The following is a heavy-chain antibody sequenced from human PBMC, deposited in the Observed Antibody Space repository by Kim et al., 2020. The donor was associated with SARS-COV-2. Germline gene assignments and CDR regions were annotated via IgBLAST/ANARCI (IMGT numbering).Heavy chain of an antibody. Sequence: SVKVSCKASGGTFSSYAISWVRQAPGQGLEWMGGIIPIFGTANYAQKFQGRVTITADESTSTAYMELSSLRSEDTAVYYCAREGVSFDWLPPFDYWGQGTLVTVSS. V-gene: IGHV1-69*13. D-gene: IGHD3-9*01. CDR2: IIPIFGTA. J-gene: IGHJ4*02. CDR3: AREGVSFDWLPPFDY. CDR1: GGTFSSYA.